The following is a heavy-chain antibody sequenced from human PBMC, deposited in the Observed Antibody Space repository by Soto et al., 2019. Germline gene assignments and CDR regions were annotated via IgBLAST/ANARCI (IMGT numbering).Heavy chain of an antibody. CDR2: IYYKGDT. CDR3: ARGSLVYDS. D-gene: IGHD3-16*01. V-gene: IGHV4-59*01. J-gene: IGHJ4*02. CDR1: GDSLNNNW. Sequence: QVQLLESGPTLVKPSETLFLTCRVSGDSLNNNWWTWIRQAPGTAPELVGYIYYKGDTRYNPSLESRVTISLDTPKNQISLELRSVTGADTAVYFCARGSLVYDSWGQGILVTVSS.